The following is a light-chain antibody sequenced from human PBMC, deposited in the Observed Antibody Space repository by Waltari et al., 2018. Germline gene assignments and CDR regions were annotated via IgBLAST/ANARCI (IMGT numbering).Light chain of an antibody. V-gene: IGKV3-20*01. CDR2: GAS. CDR3: QHHFRLPAT. CDR1: QSISRY. J-gene: IGKJ1*01. Sequence: IMLTQSPGTLSLSPGERATLSCRASQSISRYLAWYQQKPGHAPRLLIYGASTRATGIPARFSGSGSGTDFSLTISELAPVESEVYYCQHHFRLPATCGRGTKVEI.